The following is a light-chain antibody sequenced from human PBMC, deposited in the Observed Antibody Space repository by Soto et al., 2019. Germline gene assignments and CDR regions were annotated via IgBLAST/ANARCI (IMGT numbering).Light chain of an antibody. V-gene: IGKV3-15*01. CDR3: QQYNNWPPN. CDR1: QYINTR. Sequence: EIVLTQSPATLSSFPGDRVTLSCRASQYINTRLAWYQHRPGQAPKLLIFDASTRATGVPARFSGSGSGTEFTLTVSSLQSEDIAVYFCQQYNNWPPNFGQGTRLEI. CDR2: DAS. J-gene: IGKJ5*01.